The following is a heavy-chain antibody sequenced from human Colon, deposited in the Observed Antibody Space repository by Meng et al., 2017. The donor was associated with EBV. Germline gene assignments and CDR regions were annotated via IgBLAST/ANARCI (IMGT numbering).Heavy chain of an antibody. CDR1: GGSVSSGGYY. CDR2: IYYSGST. V-gene: IGHV4-31*03. Sequence: QGQLQGSCPGLVRPSQTLSLTCTVSGGSVSSGGYYWTWIRQHPGKGLEWFGHIYYSGSTFYNPSLKRRVIISIDTSKNQFSLNLRSVTAADTAVYYCARVSSGWDYFDYWGQGTLVTVSS. J-gene: IGHJ4*02. CDR3: ARVSSGWDYFDY. D-gene: IGHD6-19*01.